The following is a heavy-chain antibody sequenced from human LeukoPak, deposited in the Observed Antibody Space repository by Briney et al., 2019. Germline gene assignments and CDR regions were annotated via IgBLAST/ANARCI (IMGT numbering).Heavy chain of an antibody. J-gene: IGHJ4*02. CDR3: AKMGVVAARPGTFDY. CDR1: GFTFSSYA. D-gene: IGHD6-6*01. CDR2: ISGSGGST. Sequence: LSLTCAASGFTFSSYAMSWVRQAPGKGLEWVSAISGSGGSTYHADSVKGRFTISRDNSKNTLYLQMNSLRAEDTAVYYCAKMGVVAARPGTFDYWGQGTLVTVSS. V-gene: IGHV3-23*01.